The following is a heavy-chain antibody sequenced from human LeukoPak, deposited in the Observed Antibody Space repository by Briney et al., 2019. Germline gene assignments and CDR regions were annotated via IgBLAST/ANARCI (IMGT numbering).Heavy chain of an antibody. J-gene: IGHJ5*02. CDR3: AREGTSGTHLNRFDP. V-gene: IGHV4-59*01. Sequence: SETLSLTCTVSGGSISSYYWSWIRQPPGKGLEWIGHIYGSGSTNYNPSLKSRVILSVDTSKNQFSLKLSSVTAADTAVYYCAREGTSGTHLNRFDPWGQGTLVTVSS. CDR1: GGSISSYY. CDR2: IYGSGST. D-gene: IGHD1-1*01.